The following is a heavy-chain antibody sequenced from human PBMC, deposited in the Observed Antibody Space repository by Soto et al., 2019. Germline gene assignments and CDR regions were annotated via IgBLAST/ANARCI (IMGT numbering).Heavy chain of an antibody. CDR3: ARTGGSSSRYYYYALDV. J-gene: IGHJ6*02. CDR1: SGSMNNGGYY. V-gene: IGHV4-31*03. Sequence: SETLSLTCSVSSGSMNNGGYYRSWIRQLPGKGLEWIGYIYSNGDTYYNPSLKSRVTISVDTSKNQFSLNLTSVTAADTAVYYCARTGGSSSRYYYYALDVWGQGTTVTVYS. CDR2: IYSNGDT. D-gene: IGHD6-6*01.